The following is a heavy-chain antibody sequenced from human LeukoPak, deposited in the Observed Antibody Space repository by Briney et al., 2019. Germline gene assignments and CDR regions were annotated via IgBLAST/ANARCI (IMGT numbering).Heavy chain of an antibody. CDR3: LVTTRSRGFDY. CDR1: GFTFSSYW. CDR2: IRQDGSVQ. D-gene: IGHD1/OR15-1a*01. V-gene: IGHV3-7*01. Sequence: GSLRLSCAASGFTFSSYWMSWVRQAPGKGLEWVANIRQDGSVQNYLDSVKGRFTISRDNPKNSVYLQMYSLRAEDTAVYYCLVTTRSRGFDYWGQGTLVTVSS. J-gene: IGHJ4*02.